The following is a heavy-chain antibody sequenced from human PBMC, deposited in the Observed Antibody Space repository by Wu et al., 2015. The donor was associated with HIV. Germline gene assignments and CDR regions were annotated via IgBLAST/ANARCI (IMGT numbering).Heavy chain of an antibody. CDR2: ISDYNDNT. J-gene: IGHJ4*02. Sequence: QVQLVQSGAEVKKPGASVKVSCKASGYTFISYGISWVRQAPGQGLEWMGWISDYNDNTNYAQKFQGRVTITADESTSTAYMELSSLRSEDTAVYYCARYGSGSYLGLDYWGQGTLVTVSS. CDR3: ARYGSGSYLGLDY. V-gene: IGHV1-18*01. D-gene: IGHD3-10*01. CDR1: GYTFISYG.